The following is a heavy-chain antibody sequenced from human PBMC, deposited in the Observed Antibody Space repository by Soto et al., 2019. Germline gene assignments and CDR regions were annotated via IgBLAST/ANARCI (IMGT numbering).Heavy chain of an antibody. V-gene: IGHV4-34*01. Sequence: SETLSLTCAVSCGSFSGYFWSWIRQPPGRGLEWIGEIDHSGSTNYNPSLESRVTMSVDTSKNQFSLRLTSVTAADTAVYYCARTRTLLPTAIAYGIHPGYYYRDVWGKGTTVTVSS. CDR1: CGSFSGYF. CDR2: IDHSGST. D-gene: IGHD2-8*01. CDR3: ARTRTLLPTAIAYGIHPGYYYRDV. J-gene: IGHJ6*03.